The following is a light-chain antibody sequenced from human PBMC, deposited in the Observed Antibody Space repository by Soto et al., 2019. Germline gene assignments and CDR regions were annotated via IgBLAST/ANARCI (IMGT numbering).Light chain of an antibody. J-gene: IGLJ1*01. CDR3: QTWGTGIHYV. CDR2: LNSDGSH. CDR1: SGHSSYA. Sequence: QPVLTQSPSASASLGASVKLTCTLSSGHSSYAIGWHQQQPEKGPRYLMKLNSDGSHSKGDGIPDRFSGSSSGAERYLTISSLQSEDEADYYCQTWGTGIHYVFGTGTKVTVL. V-gene: IGLV4-69*01.